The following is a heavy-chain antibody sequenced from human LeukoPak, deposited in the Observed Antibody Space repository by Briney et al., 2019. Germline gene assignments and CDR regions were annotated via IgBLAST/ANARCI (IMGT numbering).Heavy chain of an antibody. CDR3: ARGKPYGDYVGNFDY. V-gene: IGHV4-30-2*01. CDR1: GGSISSGGYS. Sequence: PSQTLSLTCAVSGGSISSGGYSWSWIRQPPGRGLEWVGYIYHSGSTYYNPSLKSRVTISVDRSKNQFSLKLSSVTAADTAVYYCARGKPYGDYVGNFDYWGQGTLVTVSS. J-gene: IGHJ4*02. D-gene: IGHD4-17*01. CDR2: IYHSGST.